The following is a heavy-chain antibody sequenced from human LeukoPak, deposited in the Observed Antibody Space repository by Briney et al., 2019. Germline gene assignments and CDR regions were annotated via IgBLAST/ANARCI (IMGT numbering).Heavy chain of an antibody. Sequence: SETLSLTCTVSGGSISTYYWNWIRQPPGEGLEWIGYIYYSGSTTYNPSLRSRVTISVDTSKNQFSLKLSSVTAADTAVYYCARLSTVTTSFDYWGQGTLVTVSS. V-gene: IGHV4-59*01. J-gene: IGHJ4*02. CDR3: ARLSTVTTSFDY. D-gene: IGHD4-11*01. CDR1: GGSISTYY. CDR2: IYYSGST.